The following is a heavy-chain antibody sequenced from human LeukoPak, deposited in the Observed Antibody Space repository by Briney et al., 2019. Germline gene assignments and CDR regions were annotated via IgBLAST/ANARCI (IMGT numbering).Heavy chain of an antibody. D-gene: IGHD1-1*01. Sequence: SETLPLTCTVSGGSISSYYWSWIRQPPGKGLEWIGYIYYSGSTDYNPSLKSRVTISVDTSKNQFSLKLSSVTAADTAVYYCARGPKGYAPWGQGTLVTVSS. V-gene: IGHV4-59*01. CDR1: GGSISSYY. CDR2: IYYSGST. J-gene: IGHJ5*02. CDR3: ARGPKGYAP.